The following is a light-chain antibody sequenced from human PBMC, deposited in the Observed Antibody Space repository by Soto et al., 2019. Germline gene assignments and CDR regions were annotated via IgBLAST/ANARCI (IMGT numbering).Light chain of an antibody. CDR1: QSISSY. V-gene: IGKV1-39*01. Sequence: DIQMTQSPSSLSASVGDRVTITCRASQSISSYLNWYQQKPGKAPKLLIYAASRLQSGVPSRFSGSGSGTDFTLTISSLQPADFATYYCQQSYSTPPFTFGPGTKVDIK. J-gene: IGKJ3*01. CDR3: QQSYSTPPFT. CDR2: AAS.